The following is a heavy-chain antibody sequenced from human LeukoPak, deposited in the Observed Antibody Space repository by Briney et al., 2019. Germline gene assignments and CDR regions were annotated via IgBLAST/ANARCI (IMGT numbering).Heavy chain of an antibody. Sequence: PGGSLRLSCAASGFTFSDYYMSWIRQAPGKGLEWVSYISSSSSYTNYADSVKGRFTISRDNSKNTLYLQMNSLRAEDTAVYYCAKDESSGYYYFDYWGQGTLVTVSS. D-gene: IGHD3-22*01. J-gene: IGHJ4*02. CDR1: GFTFSDYY. V-gene: IGHV3-11*05. CDR2: ISSSSSYT. CDR3: AKDESSGYYYFDY.